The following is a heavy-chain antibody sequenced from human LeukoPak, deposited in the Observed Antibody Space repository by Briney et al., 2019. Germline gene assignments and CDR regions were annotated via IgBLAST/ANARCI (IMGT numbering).Heavy chain of an antibody. V-gene: IGHV3-7*01. CDR3: ARVICDYVWGSYRCHFDY. CDR2: IKEDGSNL. D-gene: IGHD3-16*02. J-gene: IGHJ4*02. Sequence: GGSLRLSCAASGFTFSSYWMGWVRQAPGKGLEWGANIKEDGSNLYYLDSVKGRFTISRDNAKNSLHLQMNSLRAEDTAVYFCARVICDYVWGSYRCHFDYWGQGTLVSV. CDR1: GFTFSSYW.